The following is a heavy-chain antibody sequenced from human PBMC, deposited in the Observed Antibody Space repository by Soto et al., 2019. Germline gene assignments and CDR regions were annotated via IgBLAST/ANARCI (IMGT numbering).Heavy chain of an antibody. CDR2: INPNSGGT. J-gene: IGHJ6*03. V-gene: IGHV1-2*04. Sequence: ASVKVSCKASGYTFTGYYMHWVRQAPGQGLEWMGWINPNSGGTNYAQKFQGWVTMTRDTSISTAYMELSRLRSDDTAVYYCARGYSNPKYYYYYYMDVWGKGTTVSVPS. D-gene: IGHD4-4*01. CDR3: ARGYSNPKYYYYYYMDV. CDR1: GYTFTGYY.